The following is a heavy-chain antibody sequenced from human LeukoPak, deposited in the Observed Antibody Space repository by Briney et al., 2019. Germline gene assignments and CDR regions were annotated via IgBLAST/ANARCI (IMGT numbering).Heavy chain of an antibody. V-gene: IGHV4-59*01. CDR3: ARMTSGYYFDY. CDR1: GGSISSYY. CDR2: IYYSGST. Sequence: SETLSLTCTVSGGSISSYYWSWIRQPPGKRLEWIGYIYYSGSTNYNPSLKSRVTISVDTSKNQFSLKLSSVTAADTAVNYCARMTSGYYFDYWGQGTLVTVSS. D-gene: IGHD4-11*01. J-gene: IGHJ4*02.